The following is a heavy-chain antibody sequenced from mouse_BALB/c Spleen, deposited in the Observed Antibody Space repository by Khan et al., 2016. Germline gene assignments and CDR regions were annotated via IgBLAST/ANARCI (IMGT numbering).Heavy chain of an antibody. J-gene: IGHJ4*01. CDR1: VFNIRDTY. V-gene: IGHV14-3*02. Sequence: EVQLQESGPDLVKPGASVKLSCTGSVFNIRDTYMHWVKQRPEQGLEWIGRIDPANGNTKYDPKFQGKATITADTSSNTAYLQLSSLTSEDTAVYYCERNYVDYYAMDYWGQGTSVTVSS. CDR3: ERNYVDYYAMDY. D-gene: IGHD1-1*01. CDR2: IDPANGNT.